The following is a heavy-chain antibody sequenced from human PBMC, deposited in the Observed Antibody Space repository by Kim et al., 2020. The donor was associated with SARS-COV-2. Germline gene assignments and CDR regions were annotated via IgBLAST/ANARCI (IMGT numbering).Heavy chain of an antibody. Sequence: GGSLRLSCAASGFSFSSDDMHWVRQAPGKGLEWVAVIRFDGTNEYYADSVKGRFTISRDNSKKTLFLQMNSLRAEDTAVYYCTNVDYCGQGTLVTVSS. J-gene: IGHJ4*02. V-gene: IGHV3-33*06. CDR1: GFSFSSDD. CDR2: IRFDGTNE. CDR3: TNVDY.